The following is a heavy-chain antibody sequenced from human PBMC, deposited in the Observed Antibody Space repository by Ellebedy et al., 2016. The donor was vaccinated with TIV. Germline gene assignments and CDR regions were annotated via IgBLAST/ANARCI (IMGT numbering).Heavy chain of an antibody. J-gene: IGHJ4*02. D-gene: IGHD2-8*02. CDR3: AYWYSADY. V-gene: IGHV3-11*04. CDR2: ISSSSSTI. CDR1: GFTFSDYY. Sequence: GESLKISXAASGFTFSDYYMSWIRQAPGKGLEWVSYISSSSSTIYYADSVKGRFTISRDNAKNSLYLQMNSLRDEDTAVYYCAYWYSADYWGQGTLVTVSS.